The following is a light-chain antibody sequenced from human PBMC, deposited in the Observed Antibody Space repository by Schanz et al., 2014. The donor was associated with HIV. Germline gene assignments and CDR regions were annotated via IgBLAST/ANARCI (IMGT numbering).Light chain of an antibody. CDR3: QQYYSTPPT. J-gene: IGKJ2*01. CDR1: QSVLYSSHNKNY. CDR2: WAS. V-gene: IGKV4-1*01. Sequence: DIVMTQSPDSLAVSLGERATIHCKSSQSVLYSSHNKNYLAWYQQKPGQPPKLLIYWASTRESGVPDRFSGSGSGTDFTLTISSLQAEDVAVYYCQQYYSTPPTFGQGTKLEIK.